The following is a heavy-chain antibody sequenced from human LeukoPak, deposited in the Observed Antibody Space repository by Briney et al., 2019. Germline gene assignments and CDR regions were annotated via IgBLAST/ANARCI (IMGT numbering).Heavy chain of an antibody. CDR2: IIPILGIA. CDR1: GGTFSSYA. J-gene: IGHJ4*02. V-gene: IGHV1-69*04. Sequence: GASVKVSCKASGGTFSSYAISWVRQAPGQGLEWMGRIIPILGIANYAQKFQGRVTITADKSTSTAYMELSSLRSEYTAVYYCASPFKTTELENLDYWGQGTLVTVSS. CDR3: ASPFKTTELENLDY. D-gene: IGHD1-1*01.